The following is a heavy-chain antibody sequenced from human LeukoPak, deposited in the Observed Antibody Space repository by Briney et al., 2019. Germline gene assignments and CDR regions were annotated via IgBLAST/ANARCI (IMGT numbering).Heavy chain of an antibody. D-gene: IGHD1-26*01. V-gene: IGHV1-2*02. Sequence: ASVKVSCKASGYTFTGYYMHWVRQAPGQGLEWMGWINPNSGGTNYAQKFQGRVTMTRDTSISTAYMGLSRLRSDDTAVYYCARVHTVGIVVPGYWGQGTLVTVSS. CDR2: INPNSGGT. CDR1: GYTFTGYY. J-gene: IGHJ4*02. CDR3: ARVHTVGIVVPGY.